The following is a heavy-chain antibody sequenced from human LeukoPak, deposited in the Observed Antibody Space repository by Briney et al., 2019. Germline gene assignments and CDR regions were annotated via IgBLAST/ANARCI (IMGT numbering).Heavy chain of an antibody. J-gene: IGHJ4*02. CDR3: ARAARGGGLVVTTRYYFDY. CDR1: GFTFSSYS. D-gene: IGHD3-22*01. CDR2: ISSSSSTI. V-gene: IGHV3-48*01. Sequence: GGSLRLSCAASGFTFSSYSMNWVRQAPGKGLEWVSYISSSSSTIYYADSVKGRFTISRDNAKNSLYLQMNSLRAEDTAVYYCARAARGGGLVVTTRYYFDYWGQGTLVTVSS.